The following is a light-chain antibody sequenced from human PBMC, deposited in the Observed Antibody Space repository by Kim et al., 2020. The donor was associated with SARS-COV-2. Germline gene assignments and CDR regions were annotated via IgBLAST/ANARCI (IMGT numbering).Light chain of an antibody. CDR1: KLGNKY. CDR3: QAWDSSSAV. J-gene: IGLJ3*02. CDR2: QDH. Sequence: SYELTQPPSVSVSPGQTASITCSGDKLGNKYAYWYQQRPGQSPVLVIYQDHKRPSGIPERFSGSNSGNTATLTISGTQAMDEADYYCQAWDSSSAVFGGGTKLTVL. V-gene: IGLV3-1*01.